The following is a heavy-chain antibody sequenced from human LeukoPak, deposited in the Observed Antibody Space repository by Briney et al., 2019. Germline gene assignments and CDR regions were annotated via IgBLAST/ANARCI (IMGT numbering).Heavy chain of an antibody. V-gene: IGHV3-21*01. D-gene: IGHD6-13*01. CDR2: ISSSSSYI. CDR1: GFTFSSYS. Sequence: PGGSLRLSCAASGFTFSSYSMNWVRQAPGKGLKWVSSISSSSSYIYYADSVKGRFTISRDNSKNTLYLQMNSLRAEDTAVYYCARGRGVLVPVDYWGQGTLVTVSS. J-gene: IGHJ4*02. CDR3: ARGRGVLVPVDY.